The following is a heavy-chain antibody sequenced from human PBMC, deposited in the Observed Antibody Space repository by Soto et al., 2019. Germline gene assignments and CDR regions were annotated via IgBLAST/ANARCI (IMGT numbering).Heavy chain of an antibody. Sequence: ASVKVSCKASGYTFTSYGISWVRQAPGQGLERMGWISAYNGNTNYAQKLQGRVTMTTDTSTSTAYMELRSLRSDDTAVYYCARVPPRDNDFWSGYYQGHNWFDPWGQGTLVTVSS. CDR1: GYTFTSYG. V-gene: IGHV1-18*01. CDR3: ARVPPRDNDFWSGYYQGHNWFDP. J-gene: IGHJ5*02. CDR2: ISAYNGNT. D-gene: IGHD3-3*01.